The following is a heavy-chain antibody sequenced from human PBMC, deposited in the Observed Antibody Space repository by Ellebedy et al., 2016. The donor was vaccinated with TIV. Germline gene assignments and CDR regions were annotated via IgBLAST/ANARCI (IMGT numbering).Heavy chain of an antibody. J-gene: IGHJ5*02. D-gene: IGHD3-10*01. CDR2: IIPIFGTA. V-gene: IGHV1-69*06. CDR1: GGTFSSYA. Sequence: SVKVSXXASGGTFSSYAISWVRQAPGQGLEWMGGIIPIFGTANYAQKFQGRVTITADKSTSTAYMELSSLRSEDTAVYYCARDPSPPGSYNWFDPWGQGTLVTVSS. CDR3: ARDPSPPGSYNWFDP.